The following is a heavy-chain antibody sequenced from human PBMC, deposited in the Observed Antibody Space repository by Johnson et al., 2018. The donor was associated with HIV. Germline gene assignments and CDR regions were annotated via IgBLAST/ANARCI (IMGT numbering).Heavy chain of an antibody. V-gene: IGHV3-66*01. CDR1: GFTFSNYA. CDR2: LHRDGTT. D-gene: IGHD1-26*01. J-gene: IGHJ3*02. CDR3: ARGDLDNSGHLMAFDM. Sequence: MQLVESGGGVVQPGRSLRLSCSASGFTFSNYAMPWVRQAPGKGLEWVSILHRDGTTYYADSVKGRFTISRDNSKNPLYLQMKRLRVEDTAVYYCARGDLDNSGHLMAFDMWGQGTMVTVAS.